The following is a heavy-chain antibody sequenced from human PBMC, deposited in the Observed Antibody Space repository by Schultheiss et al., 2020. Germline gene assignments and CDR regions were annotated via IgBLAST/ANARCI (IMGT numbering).Heavy chain of an antibody. CDR1: GFTFSSYA. CDR3: ARGGEQLVNY. J-gene: IGHJ4*02. CDR2: ISYDGSNK. Sequence: GGSLRLSCAASGFTFSSYAMHWVRQAPGKGLEWVTVISYDGSNKYYADSVKGRFTISRDNSKNTLYLQMNSLRAEDRAVYYGARGGEQLVNYWGQGTLVTV. D-gene: IGHD6-6*01. V-gene: IGHV3-30*04.